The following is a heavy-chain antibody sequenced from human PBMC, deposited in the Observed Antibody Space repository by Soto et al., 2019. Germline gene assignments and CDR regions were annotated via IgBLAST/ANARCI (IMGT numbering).Heavy chain of an antibody. J-gene: IGHJ2*01. V-gene: IGHV5-51*01. CDR1: GYSFTSYW. CDR2: IYPGDSDT. CDR3: ARHPRTSPGMDWYFDL. Sequence: GESLKISCKGSGYSFTSYWIGWVRQMPGKGLEWMGIIYPGDSDTRYSPSFQGQVTISADKSISTAYLQWSSLKASDTAMYYCARHPRTSPGMDWYFDLWGRGTLVTVSS. D-gene: IGHD2-2*01.